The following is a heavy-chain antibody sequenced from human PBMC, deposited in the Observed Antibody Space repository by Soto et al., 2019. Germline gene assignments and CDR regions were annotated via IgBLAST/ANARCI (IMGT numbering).Heavy chain of an antibody. J-gene: IGHJ6*02. CDR3: AKPGSGWSRFGDGMDV. V-gene: IGHV3-30*18. Sequence: QVQLVESGGGVVQPGRSLRLSCAASGFTFSSYGMHWVRQAPGKGLEWVAVISYDGSNKYYADSVKGRFTISRDNSKNTLYLQMSSLRAEDTAVYYCAKPGSGWSRFGDGMDVWGQGTTVTVSS. CDR2: ISYDGSNK. D-gene: IGHD6-19*01. CDR1: GFTFSSYG.